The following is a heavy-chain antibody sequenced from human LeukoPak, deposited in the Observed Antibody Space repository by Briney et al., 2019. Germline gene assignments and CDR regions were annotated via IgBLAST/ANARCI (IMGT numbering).Heavy chain of an antibody. V-gene: IGHV3-21*01. CDR2: ISSSSSYI. D-gene: IGHD2-21*01. CDR3: ARDVVLDY. Sequence: KSGGSLRLSCAASGFTFSSYSMNWVRQAPGKGLEWVSSISSSSSYIYYADSVKGRFTISRDNSKNTLYLQMNSLRAEDTAVYYCARDVVLDYWGQGTLVTVSS. J-gene: IGHJ4*02. CDR1: GFTFSSYS.